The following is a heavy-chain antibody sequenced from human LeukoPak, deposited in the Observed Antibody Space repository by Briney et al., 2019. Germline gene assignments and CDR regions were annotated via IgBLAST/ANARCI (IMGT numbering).Heavy chain of an antibody. D-gene: IGHD6-13*01. CDR1: GFTFSDYA. CDR3: AKDRFGYSSSPGFDY. CDR2: TSGSGGST. Sequence: GGSLRLSCAASGFTFSDYAMNWVRQAPGKGLEWVSTTSGSGGSTFYADSVKGRFTISRDNSKNTLYLQMNSLRAEDTAVYYCAKDRFGYSSSPGFDYWGQGALVTVSS. J-gene: IGHJ4*02. V-gene: IGHV3-23*01.